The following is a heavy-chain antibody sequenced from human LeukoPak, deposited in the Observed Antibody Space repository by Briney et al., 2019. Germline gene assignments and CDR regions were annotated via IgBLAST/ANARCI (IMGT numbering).Heavy chain of an antibody. V-gene: IGHV3-74*01. Sequence: GGSLRLSCAASGFTFDDYGMSWVRQAPGKGLEWVSRINSDGSSTSYADSVKGRFTISRDNAKNTLYLQMNSLRAEDTAVYYCARDYGDYNFDYWGQGTLVTVSS. CDR3: ARDYGDYNFDY. D-gene: IGHD4-17*01. CDR1: GFTFDDYG. J-gene: IGHJ4*02. CDR2: INSDGSST.